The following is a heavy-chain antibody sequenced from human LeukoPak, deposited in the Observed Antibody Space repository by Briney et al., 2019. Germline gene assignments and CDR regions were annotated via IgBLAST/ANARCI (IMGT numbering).Heavy chain of an antibody. V-gene: IGHV3-48*03. J-gene: IGHJ4*02. D-gene: IGHD3-22*01. CDR2: ISSSGSTI. Sequence: PGGSLRLFCAASGFTFSSYEMNWVRQAPGKTLEWVSYISSSGSTIYYADSVKRRFTISRDNPKNSLYLQMNSLRAEDTAVYYCARGSPYYYDSSGYYYDWGQGTLVTVSS. CDR1: GFTFSSYE. CDR3: ARGSPYYYDSSGYYYD.